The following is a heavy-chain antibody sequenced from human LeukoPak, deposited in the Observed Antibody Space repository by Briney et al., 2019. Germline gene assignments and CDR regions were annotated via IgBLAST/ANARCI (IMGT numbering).Heavy chain of an antibody. CDR3: PKGVSPPLSWATTGPDYYYSYMDV. Sequence: PGGSLRLSCAASGFTFSTYSMTWVRQAPGKGLEWVSSISSSGTYIYYADSMKGRFTISTDNAKNSLYLQMNSLRPEDTGVYYFPKGVSPPLSWATTGPDYYYSYMDVWGKGTTVTVSS. J-gene: IGHJ6*03. V-gene: IGHV3-21*01. CDR1: GFTFSTYS. D-gene: IGHD5-12*01. CDR2: ISSSGTYI.